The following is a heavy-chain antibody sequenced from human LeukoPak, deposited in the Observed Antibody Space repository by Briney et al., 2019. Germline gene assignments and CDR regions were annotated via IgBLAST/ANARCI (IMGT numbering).Heavy chain of an antibody. D-gene: IGHD3-16*02. J-gene: IGHJ4*02. V-gene: IGHV3-23*01. Sequence: PGGSLRLSCAASGFTFSSYAMSWVRQAPGKGLEWVSAISGSGGSTYYADSVKGRFTISRDNSKNTLYLQMNSLRAEDTAVYHCAKDVIGVIVYYFDYWGQGTLVTVSS. CDR1: GFTFSSYA. CDR3: AKDVIGVIVYYFDY. CDR2: ISGSGGST.